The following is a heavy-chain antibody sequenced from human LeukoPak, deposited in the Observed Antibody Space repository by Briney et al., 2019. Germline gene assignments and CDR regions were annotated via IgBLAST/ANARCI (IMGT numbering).Heavy chain of an antibody. D-gene: IGHD2-2*01. CDR3: ARERGGDCTTTTCRYGMDV. Sequence: GGSLRLSCAASGFSFSSYSMSWVRQAPGKGLEWVSVIYSSVTTYYADSVKGRFTISRDTSKNTLYLQMNSLRAEDTAVYYCARERGGDCTTTTCRYGMDVWGQGTTVTVSS. V-gene: IGHV3-53*01. CDR1: GFSFSSYS. CDR2: IYSSVTT. J-gene: IGHJ6*02.